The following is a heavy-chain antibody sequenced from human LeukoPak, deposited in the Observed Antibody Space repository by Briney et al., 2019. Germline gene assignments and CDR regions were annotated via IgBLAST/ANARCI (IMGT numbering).Heavy chain of an antibody. CDR2: VYHSGST. CDR1: GGSITNYY. CDR3: ARAGRRVDYYYYMDV. J-gene: IGHJ6*03. Sequence: SETLSLTCTVSGGSITNYYWSWIRQPPGKGLEWIGYVYHSGSTNYNPSLKSRVTISVDTSKNQFSLKLSSVTAADTAVYYCARAGRRVDYYYYMDVWGKGTTVTVSS. V-gene: IGHV4-59*08. D-gene: IGHD2-15*01.